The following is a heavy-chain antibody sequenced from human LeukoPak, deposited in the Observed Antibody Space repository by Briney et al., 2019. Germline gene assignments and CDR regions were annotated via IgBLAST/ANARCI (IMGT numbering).Heavy chain of an antibody. CDR1: GFSFSSYY. Sequence: KPGGSLRLSCAASGFSFSSYYMDWVRQAPGKGLEWVSSISSSGNYIYYADSVKGRFTISRDNAKNSLFLQMNSLRAEDTAVYYCARGQSAFDIWGQGTMVTVSS. CDR3: ARGQSAFDI. CDR2: ISSSGNYI. J-gene: IGHJ3*02. V-gene: IGHV3-21*01.